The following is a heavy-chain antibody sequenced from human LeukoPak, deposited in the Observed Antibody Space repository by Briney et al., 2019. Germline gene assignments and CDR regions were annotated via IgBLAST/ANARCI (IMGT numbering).Heavy chain of an antibody. J-gene: IGHJ4*02. CDR3: ASGGVGARALDY. Sequence: GGSLRLSCAASGFNFDDYGMRWVRQAPGKGLEWVSAISGSGGSTYYADSVKGRFTISRDNSKNTLYLQMNSLRAEDTAVYYCASGGVGARALDYWGQGTLVTVSS. CDR1: GFNFDDYG. D-gene: IGHD1-26*01. V-gene: IGHV3-23*01. CDR2: ISGSGGST.